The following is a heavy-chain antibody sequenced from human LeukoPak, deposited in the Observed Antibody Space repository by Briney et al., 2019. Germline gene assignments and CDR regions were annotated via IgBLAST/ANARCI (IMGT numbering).Heavy chain of an antibody. J-gene: IGHJ5*02. Sequence: GGSLRLSCAASGFTFSSYSMNWIRQAPGKGLEWVSYISSSGSTIYYADSVKGRFTISRDNAKNSLYLQMNSLRAEDTAVYYCAGSRSSWFDPWGQGTLVTVSS. CDR3: AGSRSSWFDP. CDR2: ISSSGSTI. CDR1: GFTFSSYS. V-gene: IGHV3-48*04.